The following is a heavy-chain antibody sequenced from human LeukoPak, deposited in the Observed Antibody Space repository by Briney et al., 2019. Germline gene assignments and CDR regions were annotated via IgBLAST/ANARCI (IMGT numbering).Heavy chain of an antibody. CDR1: GFTFSSYT. Sequence: GSLRLSCAASGFTFSSYTMNWVRQAPGKGLEWVSYISSSSSTIYYADSVKGRFTISRDNAKNSLYLQMNSLRAEDTAVYYCARLYVHFDYWGQGTLVTVSS. CDR2: ISSSSSTI. J-gene: IGHJ4*02. CDR3: ARLYVHFDY. V-gene: IGHV3-48*01. D-gene: IGHD3-16*01.